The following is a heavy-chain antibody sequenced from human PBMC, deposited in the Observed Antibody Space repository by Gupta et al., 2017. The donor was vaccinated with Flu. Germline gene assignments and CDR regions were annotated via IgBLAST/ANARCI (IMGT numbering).Heavy chain of an antibody. CDR1: GFTFSTYA. Sequence: EVQLLESGGGLVKPGGSLRLSCAASGFTFSTYAMSWVRQAPGKGLEWVSTITESGANTYYADSVKGRFTVSRDRSKNTLYLQMNSLRAEDTAVYYCAKEDITAAGPPFDYWGQGTLVTVSS. J-gene: IGHJ4*02. CDR2: ITESGANT. CDR3: AKEDITAAGPPFDY. D-gene: IGHD6-13*01. V-gene: IGHV3-23*01.